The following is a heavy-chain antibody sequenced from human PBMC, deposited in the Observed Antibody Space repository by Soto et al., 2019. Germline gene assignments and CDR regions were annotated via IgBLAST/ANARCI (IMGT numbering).Heavy chain of an antibody. CDR2: ISAYNGNT. V-gene: IGHV1-18*01. J-gene: IGHJ4*02. Sequence: GASVKVSCKASVYTFTSYGISWVRQAPGQGLEWMGWISAYNGNTNYAQKLQGRVTMTTDTSTSTAYMELGSLRSDDTAVYYCARLYYYDSSGYYYDFIKAPWYFDYWGQGTLVTVSS. CDR3: ARLYYYDSSGYYYDFIKAPWYFDY. CDR1: VYTFTSYG. D-gene: IGHD3-22*01.